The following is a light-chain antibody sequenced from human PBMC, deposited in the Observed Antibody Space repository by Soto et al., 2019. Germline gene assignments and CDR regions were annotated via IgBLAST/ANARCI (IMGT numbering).Light chain of an antibody. CDR3: SSYRVRNNFDV. V-gene: IGLV2-8*01. CDR2: EDT. CDR1: STDIGGYNF. J-gene: IGLJ1*01. Sequence: VLTQPPSASGSPGQSVTISCTGTSTDIGGYNFVSWYQQHPGKAPKLIIYEDTKRPSGEPDRFSGSKFGNTASLTVTRVRPEDEAEYYCSSYRVRNNFDVFGRGTKV.